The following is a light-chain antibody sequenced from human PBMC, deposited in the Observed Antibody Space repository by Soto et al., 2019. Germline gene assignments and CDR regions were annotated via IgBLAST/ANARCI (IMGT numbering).Light chain of an antibody. Sequence: EIVLTQSPGTLSLSPGERATLSCRASQSASSNYLAWYQQKPGQAPRLLIYAASTRATGIPDIFSGSGSGTDFTLTISRLEPEDFAVYYCQQYGRSPPLIFGGGTKVEIK. CDR1: QSASSNY. CDR3: QQYGRSPPLI. J-gene: IGKJ4*01. V-gene: IGKV3-20*01. CDR2: AAS.